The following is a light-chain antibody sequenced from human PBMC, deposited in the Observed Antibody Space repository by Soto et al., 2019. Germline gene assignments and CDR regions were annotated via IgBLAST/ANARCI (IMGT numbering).Light chain of an antibody. CDR3: QRGDCFPWT. CDR2: AAS. CDR1: LSISNY. J-gene: IGKJ1*01. V-gene: IGKV1-27*01. Sequence: DIPLTQSPSSLSASVGDRVTITCRASLSISNYLACYQQEPGKIPHLLIYAASTLKAGVPSWFSGSGSGTDFNLTITGLQPEDCANYYCQRGDCFPWTFGQGTWVDIK.